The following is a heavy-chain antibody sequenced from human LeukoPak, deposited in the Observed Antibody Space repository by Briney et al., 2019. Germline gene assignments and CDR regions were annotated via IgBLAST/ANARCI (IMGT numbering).Heavy chain of an antibody. CDR3: ARDGFSSWKYYGMDV. CDR2: INHSGST. J-gene: IGHJ6*02. Sequence: SETLSLTCAVYGGSFSGYYWSWIRQPPGKGLEWIGEINHSGSTNYNPYLKSRVTISVDTSKNQFSLKLSSVTAADTAVYYCARDGFSSWKYYGMDVWGQGTTVTVSS. CDR1: GGSFSGYY. D-gene: IGHD2-2*01. V-gene: IGHV4-34*01.